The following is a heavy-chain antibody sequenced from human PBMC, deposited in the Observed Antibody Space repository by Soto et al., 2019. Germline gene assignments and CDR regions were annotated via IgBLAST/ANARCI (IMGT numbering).Heavy chain of an antibody. Sequence: QVQLQESGPGLVKPSGTLSLTCAVSSGSISSSNWWSWVRQPPGKGLEWIGEIPHSGRTNYNPSPQSRVPISVDKSKDQSSLKLSSVTAADTAVYYSASRSVVPAAIGDYYYYMDVWGKGTTVTVSS. J-gene: IGHJ6*03. D-gene: IGHD2-2*01. CDR2: IPHSGRT. V-gene: IGHV4-4*02. CDR3: ASRSVVPAAIGDYYYYMDV. CDR1: SGSISSSNW.